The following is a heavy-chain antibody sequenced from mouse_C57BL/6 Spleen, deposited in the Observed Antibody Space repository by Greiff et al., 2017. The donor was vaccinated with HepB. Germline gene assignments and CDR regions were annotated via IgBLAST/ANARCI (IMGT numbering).Heavy chain of an antibody. V-gene: IGHV5-17*01. CDR2: ISSGSSTI. CDR1: GFTFSDYG. J-gene: IGHJ4*01. CDR3: ARGRYDYDEGAMDY. Sequence: EVHLVESGGGLVKPGGSLKLSCAASGFTFSDYGMHWVRQAPEKGLEWVAYISSGSSTIYYADTVKGRFTISRDNAKNTLFLQMTSLRSEDTAMYYCARGRYDYDEGAMDYWGQGTSVTVSS. D-gene: IGHD2-4*01.